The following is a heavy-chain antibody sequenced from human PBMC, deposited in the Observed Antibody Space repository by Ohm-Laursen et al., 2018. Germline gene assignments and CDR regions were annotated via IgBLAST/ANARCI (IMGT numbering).Heavy chain of an antibody. CDR3: AHDHV. V-gene: IGHV3-11*04. Sequence: SLRLSCTASGFTFSDYHMSWNRQAPEKGLEWVSYIGSSGTTIYYADSVKGRFTISRDNAKNSLYLQMSSLRAEDTAVYYCAHDHVWGQGTTVTVSS. CDR2: IGSSGTTI. J-gene: IGHJ6*02. CDR1: GFTFSDYH.